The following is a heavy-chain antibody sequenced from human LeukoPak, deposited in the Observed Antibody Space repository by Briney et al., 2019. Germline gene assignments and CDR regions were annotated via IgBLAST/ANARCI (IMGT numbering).Heavy chain of an antibody. J-gene: IGHJ4*02. D-gene: IGHD2-15*01. CDR3: ARAYSSGGNCYYFDY. V-gene: IGHV4-59*01. CDR2: IYYTGST. Sequence: PSETLSLTCTVSSGSLIRFYWTSIRQPPGKGLEWIGSIYYTGSTNYNPSLKSRGTISVVMSKSQVSLKLSSVTSADTAVYYCARAYSSGGNCYYFDYWGQGTLVTVCS. CDR1: SGSLIRFY.